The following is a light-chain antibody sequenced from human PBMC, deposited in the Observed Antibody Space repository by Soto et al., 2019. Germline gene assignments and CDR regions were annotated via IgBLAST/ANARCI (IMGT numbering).Light chain of an antibody. V-gene: IGLV2-14*01. CDR1: SSDIGGYDF. J-gene: IGLJ3*02. CDR2: EVT. Sequence: QSALTQPASVSGSPGQSITLSCTGTSSDIGGYDFVSWYQQHPAKAPRLIISEVTNRPSGVSNRFSGAKSGNTASLTISGLQVEDEADDSCSSWTSRDTLVFGGGTKLTVL. CDR3: SSWTSRDTLV.